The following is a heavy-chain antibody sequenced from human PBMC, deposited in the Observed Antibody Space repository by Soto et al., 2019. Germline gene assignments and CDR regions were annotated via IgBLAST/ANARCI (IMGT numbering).Heavy chain of an antibody. CDR2: ISYDGSNK. J-gene: IGHJ6*02. CDR3: AKEPERAYSYYGMDV. Sequence: GGSLRLSCAASGFTFSSYGMHWVRQAPGKGLEWVAVISYDGSNKYYADSVKGRFTISRDNSKNTLYLQMNSLRAEDTAVYYCAKEPERAYSYYGMDVWGQGTTVTVSS. V-gene: IGHV3-30*18. D-gene: IGHD1-1*01. CDR1: GFTFSSYG.